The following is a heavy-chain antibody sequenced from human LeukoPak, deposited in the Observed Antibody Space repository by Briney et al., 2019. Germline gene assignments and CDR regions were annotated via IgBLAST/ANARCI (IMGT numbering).Heavy chain of an antibody. Sequence: GESLKISCKGSGYSFTSYWIGWVRQMPGKGLEWMGIIYPGDSDTRYSPSFQGQVTISADKSISTAYLQWSSLKASDTAMYYCARQFGGLYGSGSYGAFDIWGQGTMVTVSS. J-gene: IGHJ3*02. V-gene: IGHV5-51*01. CDR3: ARQFGGLYGSGSYGAFDI. D-gene: IGHD3-10*01. CDR1: GYSFTSYW. CDR2: IYPGDSDT.